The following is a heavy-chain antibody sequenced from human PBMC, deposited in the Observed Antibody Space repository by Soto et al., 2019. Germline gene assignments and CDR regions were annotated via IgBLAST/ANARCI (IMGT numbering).Heavy chain of an antibody. V-gene: IGHV4-28*01. J-gene: IGHJ4*02. CDR2: IYYSGST. CDR1: GYSISSSNL. D-gene: IGHD4-17*01. CDR3: ARRYGASFDY. Sequence: SETLSLTCAVSGYSISSSNLWGCIRHPPGKGLEWIGYIYYSGSTYYNPSLKSRVTMSVDTSKNQFSLKLSSVSAVDTAVYYCARRYGASFDYWGQGTVVTVSS.